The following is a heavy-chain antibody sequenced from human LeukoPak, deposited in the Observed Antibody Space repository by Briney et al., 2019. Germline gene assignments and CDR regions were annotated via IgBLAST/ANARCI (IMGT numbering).Heavy chain of an antibody. D-gene: IGHD4-17*01. J-gene: IGHJ4*02. CDR1: GFTFSSYA. CDR2: ISGSGGST. V-gene: IGHV3-23*01. Sequence: QPGGSLRLSCAASGFTFSSYAMSWVRQAPGKGLEWVSAISGSGGSTYYADSVKGRFTISRDNSKNTLYLQMNCLRAEDTAVYYCAKGYTVTYYFDYWGQGTLVTVPS. CDR3: AKGYTVTYYFDY.